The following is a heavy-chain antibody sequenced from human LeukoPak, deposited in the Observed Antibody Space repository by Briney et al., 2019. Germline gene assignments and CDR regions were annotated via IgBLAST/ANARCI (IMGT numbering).Heavy chain of an antibody. CDR2: ISGSGGST. D-gene: IGHD2-15*01. J-gene: IGHJ4*02. CDR1: GFTFTSYA. CDR3: ARDILGYCSGGSCPPGY. Sequence: GGSLRLSCAASGFTFTSYAMSWVRQAPGKGLEWVSAISGSGGSTYYADSVKGRFTISRDNSKNTLYLQMNSLRAEDSAVYYCARDILGYCSGGSCPPGYWGQGTLVTVSS. V-gene: IGHV3-23*01.